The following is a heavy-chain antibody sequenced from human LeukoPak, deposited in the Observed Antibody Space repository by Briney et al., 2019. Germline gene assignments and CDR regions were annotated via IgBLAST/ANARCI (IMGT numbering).Heavy chain of an antibody. CDR2: ISGSGGST. Sequence: GGSLRLSCAASGFTFSSYGMSWVRQAPGKGLEWVSAISGSGGSTYYADSVKGRFTISRDKSKNTLYLQMNSLRAEDTAVYYCASAVAGTNFDYWGQGTLVTVSS. V-gene: IGHV3-23*01. CDR1: GFTFSSYG. J-gene: IGHJ4*02. CDR3: ASAVAGTNFDY. D-gene: IGHD6-19*01.